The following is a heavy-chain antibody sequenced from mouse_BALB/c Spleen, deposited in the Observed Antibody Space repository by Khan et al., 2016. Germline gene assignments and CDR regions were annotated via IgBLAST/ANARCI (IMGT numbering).Heavy chain of an antibody. V-gene: IGHV5-6-5*01. CDR1: GFTFSNLA. CDR2: ISSAGRI. CDR3: GRGDPHFDY. J-gene: IGHJ2*01. Sequence: EVELVESGGGLVKPGGSLNVSCVVSGFTFSNLAMSWVRRTPEKRLDWVVSISSAGRIYYPDSVTGRITISRDNARNILYLQMRSLRSEDTAMYYGGRGDPHFDYWGQGTTLTVSS.